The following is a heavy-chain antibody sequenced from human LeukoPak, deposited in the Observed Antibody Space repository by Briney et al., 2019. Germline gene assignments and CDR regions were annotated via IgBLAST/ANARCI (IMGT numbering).Heavy chain of an antibody. V-gene: IGHV4-59*02. J-gene: IGHJ3*01. CDR3: SRGGSYYRAMM. CDR1: GASVSAYY. Sequence: PSETLSLTCTVSGASVSAYYWTWIRQPPGKRLEWLGYIHYSGSTNYNPSLNSRVTMSLDASKNQFSLKLSSVSAADTAVYYCSRGGSYYRAMMWGQGTMVAVSS. D-gene: IGHD3-10*01. CDR2: IHYSGST.